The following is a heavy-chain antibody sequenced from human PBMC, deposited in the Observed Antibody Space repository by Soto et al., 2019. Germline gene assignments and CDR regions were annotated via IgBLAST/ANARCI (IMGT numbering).Heavy chain of an antibody. CDR3: ARGRGVWGSYHYNWFDP. J-gene: IGHJ5*02. D-gene: IGHD3-16*02. Sequence: PSETLSLTCAVYGGSFSGYYWSWVRQPPGKGLEWIGEINHSGSTNYNPSLKSRVTISVDTSKNQFSLKLSSVTAADTAVYYCARGRGVWGSYHYNWFDPWGQG. CDR2: INHSGST. CDR1: GGSFSGYY. V-gene: IGHV4-34*01.